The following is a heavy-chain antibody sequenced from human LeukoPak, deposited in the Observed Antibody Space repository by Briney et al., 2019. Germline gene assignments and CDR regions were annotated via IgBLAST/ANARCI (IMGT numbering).Heavy chain of an antibody. Sequence: PGGSLRLSCAASGFSFSNYAMSWVRQAPGKGLEWVSSISSSSSYIYYADSVKGRFTISRDNAKNSLYLQMNSLRAEDTAVYYCARDHRTCDAFDIWGQGTMVTVSS. J-gene: IGHJ3*02. CDR1: GFSFSNYA. CDR3: ARDHRTCDAFDI. V-gene: IGHV3-21*01. CDR2: ISSSSSYI.